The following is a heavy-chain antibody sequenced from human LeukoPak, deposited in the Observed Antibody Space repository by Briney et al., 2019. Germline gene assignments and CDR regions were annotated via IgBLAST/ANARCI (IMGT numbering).Heavy chain of an antibody. D-gene: IGHD1-26*01. V-gene: IGHV1-18*01. CDR2: ISAYNGNT. CDR3: AREYIVGASYYYYYGMDV. Sequence: GASVKVSCKASGYTFTSYGISWVRQAPGQGLEWMGWISAYNGNTNYAQKLQGRVTMTTDTSTSTAYMELRSLRSDDTAVYYCAREYIVGASYYYYYGMDVWGQGTTVTVSS. J-gene: IGHJ6*02. CDR1: GYTFTSYG.